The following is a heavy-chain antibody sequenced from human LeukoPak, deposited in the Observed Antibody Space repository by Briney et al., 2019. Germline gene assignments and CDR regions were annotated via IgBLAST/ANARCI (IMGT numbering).Heavy chain of an antibody. J-gene: IGHJ4*02. CDR2: MNPNSGNT. Sequence: ASVKVSCKASGYTFKNYDINWVRQATGQGLEWMGWMNPNSGNTGFVQKFQDRVSMTRDTSINTAYMELTSLRSGDTAVYYCARATPGGLHGYSFDYWGQGTVVTVYS. D-gene: IGHD5-24*01. CDR3: ARATPGGLHGYSFDY. V-gene: IGHV1-8*02. CDR1: GYTFKNYD.